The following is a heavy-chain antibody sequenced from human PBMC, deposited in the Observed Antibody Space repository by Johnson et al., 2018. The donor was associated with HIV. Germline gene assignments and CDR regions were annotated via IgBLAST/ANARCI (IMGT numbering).Heavy chain of an antibody. V-gene: IGHV3-23*04. J-gene: IGHJ3*01. CDR2: ASASVGWT. CDR3: AKDLGDDGDSCRYVFDC. D-gene: IGHD3-10*01. Sequence: VQLVESGGGLVQPGGSLRLSCAASGFTFSRYVMNWVRQAPGKGLEWVATASASVGWTYYADSVKGRFTISRDNSKNTLYLQMNSLRAEDTAVYFCAKDLGDDGDSCRYVFDCWGQGTMVTVSS. CDR1: GFTFSRYV.